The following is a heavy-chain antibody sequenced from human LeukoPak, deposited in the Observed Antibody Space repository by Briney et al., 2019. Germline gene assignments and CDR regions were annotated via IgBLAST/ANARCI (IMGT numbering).Heavy chain of an antibody. J-gene: IGHJ4*02. Sequence: GGSLRLSCAASGFTFDDYAMNWVRQAPGKGLEWVSGISWNSGSIGYADSVKGRFTISRDNAKNSLYLQMNSLRAEDMALYYCAKDHGYSYGRGFDYWGQGTLVTASS. CDR2: ISWNSGSI. D-gene: IGHD5-18*01. V-gene: IGHV3-9*03. CDR1: GFTFDDYA. CDR3: AKDHGYSYGRGFDY.